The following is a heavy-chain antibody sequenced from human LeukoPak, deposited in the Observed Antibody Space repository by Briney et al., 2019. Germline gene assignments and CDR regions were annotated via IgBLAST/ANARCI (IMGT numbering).Heavy chain of an antibody. D-gene: IGHD2-2*03. CDR1: GYTFTSCG. CDR2: ISAYNGNT. V-gene: IGHV1-18*01. J-gene: IGHJ6*02. CDR3: ARGLVDGYCSSTSCYRRINYYYYYGMDV. Sequence: GASVKVSCKASGYTFTSCGISWVRQAPGQGLEWMGWISAYNGNTNYAQKLQGRVTMTTDTSTSTAYMELRSLRSDDTAVYYCARGLVDGYCSSTSCYRRINYYYYYGMDVWGQGTTVTVSS.